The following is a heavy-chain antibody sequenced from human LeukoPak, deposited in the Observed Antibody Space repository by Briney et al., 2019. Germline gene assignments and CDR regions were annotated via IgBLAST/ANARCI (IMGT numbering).Heavy chain of an antibody. D-gene: IGHD6-13*01. CDR1: GFTFSSYW. J-gene: IGHJ4*02. CDR3: AKASWVSDADAVL. CDR2: IKQDGSEE. Sequence: GGSLRLSCAASGFTFSSYWMTWVRQAPGKGLEWVANIKQDGSEEFYVDSVKGRFTISRDNAKNSLYLQMNSLRAEDTAIYYCAKASWVSDADAVLWGQGTQVTVSS. V-gene: IGHV3-7*03.